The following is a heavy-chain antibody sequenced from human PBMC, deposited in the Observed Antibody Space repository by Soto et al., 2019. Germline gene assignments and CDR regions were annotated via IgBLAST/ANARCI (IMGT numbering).Heavy chain of an antibody. CDR1: GFTFSSYA. V-gene: IGHV3-23*01. CDR3: EKDRRGNYDFWSGYYYSPTNWFDP. CDR2: ISGSGGST. Sequence: GRSLRLSCAASGFTFSSYAMSWVRQAPGKGLEWVSAISGSGGSTYYADSVKGRFTISRDNSKNTLYLQMNSLRAEDTAVYYCEKDRRGNYDFWSGYYYSPTNWFDPWGQVTLVPVSS. J-gene: IGHJ5*02. D-gene: IGHD3-3*01.